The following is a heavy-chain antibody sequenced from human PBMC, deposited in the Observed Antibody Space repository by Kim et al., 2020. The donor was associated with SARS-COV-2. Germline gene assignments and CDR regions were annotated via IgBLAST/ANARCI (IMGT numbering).Heavy chain of an antibody. J-gene: IGHJ6*02. V-gene: IGHV3-21*01. Sequence: GGSLRLSCAASGFTFSSYSMNWVRPAPGKGLEWVSSISSSSSYIYYADSVKGRFTISRDNAKNSLYLQMNSLRAEDTAVYYCARPLYSYYYYGMDVWGQGTTVTVSS. CDR2: ISSSSSYI. CDR3: ARPLYSYYYYGMDV. CDR1: GFTFSSYS.